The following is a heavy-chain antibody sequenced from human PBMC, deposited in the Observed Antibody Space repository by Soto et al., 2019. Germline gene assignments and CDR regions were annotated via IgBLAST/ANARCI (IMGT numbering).Heavy chain of an antibody. Sequence: EVQLVESGGGLVQPGGSLRLSCAASGFTFSSYSMNWVRQAPGKGLEWVSYISSSSSTIYYADSVKGRFTISRDNAKNSLYLKMNSLRDEDTAVYYCAREADLNWFDPWGQGTLVTVSS. V-gene: IGHV3-48*02. CDR3: AREADLNWFDP. J-gene: IGHJ5*02. CDR1: GFTFSSYS. D-gene: IGHD6-19*01. CDR2: ISSSSSTI.